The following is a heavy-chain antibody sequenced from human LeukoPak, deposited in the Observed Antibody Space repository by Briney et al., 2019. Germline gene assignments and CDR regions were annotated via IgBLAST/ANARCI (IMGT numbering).Heavy chain of an antibody. Sequence: GGSLRLSCVASGFTFSSYWMHWVRQAPGKGLVWVSRIKSDGSSTTYADSVKGRFTISRDNAKNTLYLQMNSLRAEDTAVYYCARVAARLGAFDIWGQGTMVTVSS. CDR2: IKSDGSST. V-gene: IGHV3-74*01. J-gene: IGHJ3*02. CDR3: ARVAARLGAFDI. D-gene: IGHD2-15*01. CDR1: GFTFSSYW.